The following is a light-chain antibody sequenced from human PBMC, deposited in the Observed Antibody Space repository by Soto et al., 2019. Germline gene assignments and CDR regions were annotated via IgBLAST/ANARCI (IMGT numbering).Light chain of an antibody. J-gene: IGKJ1*01. Sequence: EIVMTQSPATLSASPGERATLSCRASQSVSSNVAWYQQKPGQAPRLLIYGGSARATGIPARFSGSGSGTEFTLTISSLQSEDFAVYYCQQYKNWPGTFGQGTKVDIK. CDR1: QSVSSN. CDR3: QQYKNWPGT. V-gene: IGKV3-15*01. CDR2: GGS.